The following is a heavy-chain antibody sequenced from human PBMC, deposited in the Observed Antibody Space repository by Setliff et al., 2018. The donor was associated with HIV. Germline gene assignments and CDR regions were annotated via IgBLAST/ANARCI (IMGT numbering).Heavy chain of an antibody. Sequence: GASVKVSCKASGYTFTSYAMHWVRQAPGQRLEWMGWINAGNGNTKYSQKFQGRVTITRDTSARTAYMELSSLRSEDTAVYYCARPDSRWYARGRDPLYGLDVWGQGTTVTVSS. V-gene: IGHV1-3*01. CDR1: GYTFTSYA. CDR3: ARPDSRWYARGRDPLYGLDV. D-gene: IGHD6-13*01. J-gene: IGHJ6*02. CDR2: INAGNGNT.